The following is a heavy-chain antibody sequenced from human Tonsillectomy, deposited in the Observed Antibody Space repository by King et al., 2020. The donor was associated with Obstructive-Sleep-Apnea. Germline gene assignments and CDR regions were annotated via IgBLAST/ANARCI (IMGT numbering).Heavy chain of an antibody. V-gene: IGHV1-18*04. CDR3: ARGFSYGYGAFDI. Sequence: QLVQSGAEVKKPGASVKVSCKASGYAFNSYGISWVRQAPGLGLEWMGWISPYSADTDHIQKFQGRVTMTTDTSTSTAYMELRNLRSDDTAAYYFARGFSYGYGAFDIWGQGTMVTVSS. J-gene: IGHJ3*02. CDR1: GYAFNSYG. CDR2: ISPYSADT. D-gene: IGHD5-18*01.